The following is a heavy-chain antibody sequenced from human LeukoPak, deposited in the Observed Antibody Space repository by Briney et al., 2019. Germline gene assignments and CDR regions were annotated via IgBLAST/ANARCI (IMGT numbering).Heavy chain of an antibody. V-gene: IGHV4-31*03. CDR3: ARVGYCSSTSCSYIDY. CDR2: IYYSGST. CDR1: GGSISSGGYY. J-gene: IGHJ4*02. D-gene: IGHD2-2*01. Sequence: SETLSLTCTVSGGSISSGGYYWSWIRQHPGKGLEWIGYIYYSGSTYYNPSLKSRVTISVDTSKNQFSLKLSSVTAADTAVYYCARVGYCSSTSCSYIDYWGQGTLVTVSS.